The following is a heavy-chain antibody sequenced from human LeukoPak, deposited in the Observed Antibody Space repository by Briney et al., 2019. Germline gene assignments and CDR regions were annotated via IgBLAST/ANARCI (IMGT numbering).Heavy chain of an antibody. V-gene: IGHV3-23*01. Sequence: GGSLRLSCAASGFTFSSYAMSWVRQAPGKGLEWVSAISGSGGSTYYADSVKGRFTISRDNSKNTLYLQMNSLRAEDTAVYYCAKDSFELWSGSIFDYWGQGTLVTVSS. CDR2: ISGSGGST. CDR1: GFTFSSYA. D-gene: IGHD3-3*01. CDR3: AKDSFELWSGSIFDY. J-gene: IGHJ4*02.